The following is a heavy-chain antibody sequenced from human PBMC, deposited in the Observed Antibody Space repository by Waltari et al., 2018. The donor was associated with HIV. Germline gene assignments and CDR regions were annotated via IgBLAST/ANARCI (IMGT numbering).Heavy chain of an antibody. D-gene: IGHD1-26*01. CDR1: GFMFSGYV. Sequence: QVQLVESGGGVVKQGGSLRLSCTASGFMFSGYVIPWVPQAPGKGLEWVAATSFDGSNNYYAQSVKGRFTISRDNVKNMLHLQMNSLKVEDTAVYYCAKDKSGSLHYYYYYGMDVWGKGTTVAASS. V-gene: IGHV3-30*01. CDR3: AKDKSGSLHYYYYYGMDV. CDR2: TSFDGSNN. J-gene: IGHJ6*04.